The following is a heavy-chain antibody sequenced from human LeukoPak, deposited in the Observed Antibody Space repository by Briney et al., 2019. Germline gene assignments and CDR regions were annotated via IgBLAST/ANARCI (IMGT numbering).Heavy chain of an antibody. CDR1: GYTFTSYG. D-gene: IGHD5-12*01. V-gene: IGHV1-2*02. J-gene: IGHJ4*02. CDR3: ARVAGPWLLFDY. CDR2: INPNSGGT. Sequence: ASVKVSCKASGYTFTSYGISWVRQAPGQGLEWMGWINPNSGGTNYAQKFQGRVTMTRDTSISTAYMELSRLRSDDTAVYYCARVAGPWLLFDYWGQGNLVTVSS.